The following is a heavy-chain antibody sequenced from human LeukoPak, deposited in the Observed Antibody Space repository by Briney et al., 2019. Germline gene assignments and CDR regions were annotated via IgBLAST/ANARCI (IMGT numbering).Heavy chain of an antibody. Sequence: GGSLRLSCAASGFTVSSNYMSWVRQAPGKGLEWASVIYSGGSTYYADSVKGRFTISRDNSKNTLYLQMNSLRAEDTAVYYCARGITMKKGYFQHWGQGTLVTVSS. CDR2: IYSGGST. CDR1: GFTVSSNY. CDR3: ARGITMKKGYFQH. J-gene: IGHJ1*01. V-gene: IGHV3-53*01. D-gene: IGHD3-22*01.